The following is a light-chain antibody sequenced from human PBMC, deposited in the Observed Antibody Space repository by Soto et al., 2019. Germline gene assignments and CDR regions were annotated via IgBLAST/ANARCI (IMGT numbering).Light chain of an antibody. J-gene: IGKJ1*01. CDR3: QHYNTYSGT. V-gene: IGKV1-5*01. Sequence: DIQMTQSPSTLSASVGDRVTITCRASQSISNWLAWYQQKPGKAPKLLIYDVSSLEGGVPSRFSGSGSGTEFTLTISSLQPDDFGTYYCQHYNTYSGTFGQGTKVEIK. CDR2: DVS. CDR1: QSISNW.